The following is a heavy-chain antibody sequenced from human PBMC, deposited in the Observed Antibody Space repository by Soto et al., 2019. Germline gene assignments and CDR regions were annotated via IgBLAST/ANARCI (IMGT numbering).Heavy chain of an antibody. D-gene: IGHD5-12*01. CDR1: GYTFTGYY. J-gene: IGHJ6*03. CDR2: INPNSGGT. V-gene: IGHV1-2*04. Sequence: ASVTVSCKASGYTFTGYYMHWVRQAPGQGLEWMGWINPNSGGTNYAQKFQGWVTMTRDTSISTAYMELSRLRSDDTAVYYCARGTGNVDIVATIDYYYYMDVWGKGTTVTVSS. CDR3: ARGTGNVDIVATIDYYYYMDV.